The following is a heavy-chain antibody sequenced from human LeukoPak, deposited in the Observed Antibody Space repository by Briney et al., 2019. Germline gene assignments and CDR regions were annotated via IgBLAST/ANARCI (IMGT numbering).Heavy chain of an antibody. J-gene: IGHJ4*02. CDR1: GFTFSSYW. D-gene: IGHD3-16*01. CDR3: ARESLSYDYVWGSSGGFDY. Sequence: GGSLRLSCAASGFTFSSYWMHWVRQAPGKGLVWVSRINSDGSSTSYADSVKGRFTISRDNAKNTLYLQMNSLRAEDTAVYYCARESLSYDYVWGSSGGFDYWGQRTLVTVSS. V-gene: IGHV3-74*01. CDR2: INSDGSST.